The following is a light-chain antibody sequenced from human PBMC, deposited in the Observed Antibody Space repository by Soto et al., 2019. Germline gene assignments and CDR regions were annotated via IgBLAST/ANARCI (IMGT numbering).Light chain of an antibody. CDR1: SSDIGTYHL. CDR3: CAYAGTSTWV. J-gene: IGLJ3*02. Sequence: QSALTQPASVSGSPGQSITISCTGTSSDIGTYHLVSWYQQHPGEVPKLIIFQNTERPSGVSDRFSGSKSGNTASLTISGLQADDEADYHCCAYAGTSTWVFGGGTKPTVL. CDR2: QNT. V-gene: IGLV2-23*01.